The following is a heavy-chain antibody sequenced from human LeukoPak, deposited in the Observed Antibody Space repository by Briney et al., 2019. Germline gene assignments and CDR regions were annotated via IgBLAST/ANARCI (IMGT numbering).Heavy chain of an antibody. CDR1: GYSLTNYY. J-gene: IGHJ5*02. CDR3: ARRGYGRERWLDP. V-gene: IGHV5-51*01. D-gene: IGHD3-16*01. CDR2: IRPGDSYI. Sequence: GESLKISCKASGYSLTNYYIAWVRQMPGEGLELMGIIRPGDSYIRYSPSFQGQVTLPPDKSPTTAFFAWSSPKAPDRAMFCSARRGYGRERWLDPWGQGTLVTVSS.